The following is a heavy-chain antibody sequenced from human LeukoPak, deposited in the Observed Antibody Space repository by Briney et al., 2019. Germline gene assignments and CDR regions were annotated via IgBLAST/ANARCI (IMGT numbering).Heavy chain of an antibody. CDR2: IYSGGST. Sequence: GGSLRLSCAASGFTVSSNYKRWVRQAPGKGLEWVSVIYSGGSTYYADSVKGRFTISRDNSKNTLYLQMNSLRAEDTAVYYCARDWLYYDFWSGYYPQWGKGTTVTVSS. J-gene: IGHJ6*04. CDR1: GFTVSSNY. CDR3: ARDWLYYDFWSGYYPQ. D-gene: IGHD3-3*01. V-gene: IGHV3-66*02.